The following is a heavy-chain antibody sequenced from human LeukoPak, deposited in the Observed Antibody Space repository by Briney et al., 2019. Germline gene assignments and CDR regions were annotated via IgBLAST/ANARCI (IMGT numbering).Heavy chain of an antibody. V-gene: IGHV1-2*06. Sequence: GASVKVSCKASGYTFTGYYMHWVRQAPGQGLEWMGRINPNSGGTNYAQKFQGRVTMTRDTSTSTVYMELSSLRSEDTAVYYCARDLSRFLEWLSGWFDPWGQGTLVTVSS. J-gene: IGHJ5*02. D-gene: IGHD3-3*01. CDR3: ARDLSRFLEWLSGWFDP. CDR2: INPNSGGT. CDR1: GYTFTGYY.